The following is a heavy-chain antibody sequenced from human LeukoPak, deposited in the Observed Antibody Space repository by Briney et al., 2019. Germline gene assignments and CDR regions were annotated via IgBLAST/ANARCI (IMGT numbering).Heavy chain of an antibody. CDR3: ARGRDSDSWYFDWFDP. Sequence: AAAVKVSCKASGYTFTGYFIHWVRQAPGQGLEWMGWINPDSGGTNYAQKFQGRVSMTRDTSISTAYMELNRLRSDDTAVYYCARGRDSDSWYFDWFDPWGHGTLVTVSS. V-gene: IGHV1-2*02. J-gene: IGHJ5*02. CDR2: INPDSGGT. D-gene: IGHD6-13*01. CDR1: GYTFTGYF.